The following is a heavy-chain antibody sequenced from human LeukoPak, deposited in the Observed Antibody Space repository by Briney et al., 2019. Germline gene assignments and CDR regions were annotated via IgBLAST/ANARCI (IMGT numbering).Heavy chain of an antibody. V-gene: IGHV3-30-3*01. CDR2: ISYDGSNK. CDR3: ARDSTLYTVLLWFGELLTPFDY. D-gene: IGHD3-10*01. CDR1: EFTFSSYA. J-gene: IGHJ4*02. Sequence: PGGSLRLSCAASEFTFSSYAMHWVRQAPGKGLEWVAVISYDGSNKYYADSVKGRFTISRDNSENTLYLQMNSLRAEDTAVYYCARDSTLYTVLLWFGELLTPFDYWGQGTLVTVSS.